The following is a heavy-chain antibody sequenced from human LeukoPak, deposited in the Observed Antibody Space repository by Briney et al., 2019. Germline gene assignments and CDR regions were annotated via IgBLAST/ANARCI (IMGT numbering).Heavy chain of an antibody. V-gene: IGHV1-8*01. CDR2: MNPNSGNT. D-gene: IGHD1-26*01. Sequence: ASVKVSCKGSGYTFRRYDINWVRQAAGQGLEWMGWMNPNSGNTGYAQKFQGRVTMTRSTSISTAYMELSSLRSEDTAVYYCARARSSGSYLWGAYYYYYMDVWGKGTTVTVSS. CDR3: ARARSSGSYLWGAYYYYYMDV. CDR1: GYTFRRYD. J-gene: IGHJ6*03.